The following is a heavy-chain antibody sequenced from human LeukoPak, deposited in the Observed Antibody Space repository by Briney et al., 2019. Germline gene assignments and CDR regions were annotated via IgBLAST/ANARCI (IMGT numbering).Heavy chain of an antibody. V-gene: IGHV4-34*01. D-gene: IGHD6-6*01. Sequence: ASETLSLTCAVYGGSFSGYYWSWIRQPPGKGLEWIGEINHSGSTNYNPSLKSRVTISVDTSKNQFSLKLSSVTAADTAVYYCARRSMWSYYYGMDVWGQGTTVTVSS. CDR3: ARRSMWSYYYGMDV. CDR2: INHSGST. CDR1: GGSFSGYY. J-gene: IGHJ6*02.